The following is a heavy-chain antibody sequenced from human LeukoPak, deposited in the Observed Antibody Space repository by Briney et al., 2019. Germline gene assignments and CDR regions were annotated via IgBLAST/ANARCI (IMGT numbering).Heavy chain of an antibody. D-gene: IGHD3-10*01. Sequence: GGSLRLSCAASGSTFSSYWMSWVRQAPGKGLEWVANIKQDGSEKYYVDSVKGRFTISRDNAKNSLYLQRNSLRAEDTAVYYCAATYYYGSGSGGGFDYWGQGTLVTVSS. CDR1: GSTFSSYW. V-gene: IGHV3-7*01. J-gene: IGHJ4*02. CDR3: AATYYYGSGSGGGFDY. CDR2: IKQDGSEK.